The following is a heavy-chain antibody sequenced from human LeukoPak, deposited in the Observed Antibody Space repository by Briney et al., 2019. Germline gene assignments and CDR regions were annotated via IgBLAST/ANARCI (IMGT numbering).Heavy chain of an antibody. Sequence: GRSLRLSCAASGFTFSSYGMHWVRQAPGKGLEWVAVISYDGSNKYYADSVKGRFTISRDNSKNTLYLQMNSLRAEDTAVYYCAKGGGLLPGYYYYGMDVWGQGTTVTVSS. CDR2: ISYDGSNK. CDR1: GFTFSSYG. D-gene: IGHD1-26*01. J-gene: IGHJ6*02. V-gene: IGHV3-30*18. CDR3: AKGGGLLPGYYYYGMDV.